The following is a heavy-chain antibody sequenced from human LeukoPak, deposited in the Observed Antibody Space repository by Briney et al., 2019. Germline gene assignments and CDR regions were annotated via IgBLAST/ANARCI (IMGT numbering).Heavy chain of an antibody. V-gene: IGHV3-30*18. D-gene: IGHD4-17*01. CDR2: ISYDGNSK. Sequence: GGSLRLSCAASGFTFSSFGMHWVRQAPGKRLEWVAVISYDGNSKYYVDSVKGRFAISRDNSKNTLYLQMNSLRPEDTAVYYCAKVMEGYGDYVGHFQHWGQGTLVTVSS. CDR1: GFTFSSFG. J-gene: IGHJ1*01. CDR3: AKVMEGYGDYVGHFQH.